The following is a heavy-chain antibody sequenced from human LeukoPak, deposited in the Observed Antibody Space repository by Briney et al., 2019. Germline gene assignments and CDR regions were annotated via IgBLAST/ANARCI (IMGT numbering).Heavy chain of an antibody. J-gene: IGHJ4*02. CDR1: GFTVGSNY. D-gene: IGHD4-17*01. CDR2: ISGSGGST. Sequence: PGGSLRLSCAASGFTVGSNYMSWVRQAPGKGLEWVSAISGSGGSTYYADSVKGRFTISRDNSKNTLYLQMNSLRAEDTAVYYCAKEPDYGDYFDYWGQGTLVTVSS. V-gene: IGHV3-23*01. CDR3: AKEPDYGDYFDY.